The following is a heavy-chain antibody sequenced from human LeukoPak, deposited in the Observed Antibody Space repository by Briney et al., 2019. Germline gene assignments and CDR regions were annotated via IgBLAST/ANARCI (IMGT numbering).Heavy chain of an antibody. D-gene: IGHD3-10*01. CDR3: TTDWTGSGSYYNEN. CDR1: GFTFSNAW. Sequence: GGSLRLSCAASGFTFSNAWMSWVRQAPGKGLEWVGRIKSKTDGGTTDYAAPVKGRFTISRDDSKNTLYLQMNSLKTEDTAVYYCTTDWTGSGSYYNENWGQGTLVTVSS. J-gene: IGHJ4*02. CDR2: IKSKTDGGTT. V-gene: IGHV3-15*01.